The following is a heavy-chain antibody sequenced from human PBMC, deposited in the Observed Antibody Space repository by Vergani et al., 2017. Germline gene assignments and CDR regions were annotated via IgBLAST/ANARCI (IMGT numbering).Heavy chain of an antibody. Sequence: QVQLVQSGAEVKTPGASVKVSCKASGYTFTDYFMPWVRQAPGQGLEWMGWINPNSGGTNYAQKFQGRVTMTRDTSISTAYMELSNLRSDDTAVYYYARVGTSYNRDYFDYWGQGTLVTVSS. CDR2: INPNSGGT. CDR3: ARVGTSYNRDYFDY. J-gene: IGHJ4*02. V-gene: IGHV1-2*02. CDR1: GYTFTDYF. D-gene: IGHD2-2*01.